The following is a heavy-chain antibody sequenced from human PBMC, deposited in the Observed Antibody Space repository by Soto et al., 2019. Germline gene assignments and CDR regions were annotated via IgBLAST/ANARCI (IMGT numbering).Heavy chain of an antibody. J-gene: IGHJ6*02. CDR2: IIPIFGTA. CDR3: ARPGGIAVAGTRGMDV. Sequence: QVQLVQSGAEVKKPGSSVKVSCKASGGTFSRYAISWVRQAPGQGLEWMGGIIPIFGTANYAQKFQGRVTITADESTSTADMELSSLRAEDTAVYYCARPGGIAVAGTRGMDVWGQGTTVTVSS. V-gene: IGHV1-69*01. D-gene: IGHD6-19*01. CDR1: GGTFSRYA.